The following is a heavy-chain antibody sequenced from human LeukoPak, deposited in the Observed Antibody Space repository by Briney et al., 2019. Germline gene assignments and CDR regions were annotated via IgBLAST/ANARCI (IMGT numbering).Heavy chain of an antibody. CDR2: IYYSGST. Sequence: LRLSCAVSGFTFSSYAMSWVRQAPGKGLEWIGYIYYSGSTYYNPSLKSRVTISVDTSKNQFSLKRSSVTAADTAVYYCARTPSHYYDSSGYYFDYWGQGTLVTVSS. CDR1: GFTFSSYA. V-gene: IGHV4-31*02. D-gene: IGHD3-22*01. J-gene: IGHJ4*02. CDR3: ARTPSHYYDSSGYYFDY.